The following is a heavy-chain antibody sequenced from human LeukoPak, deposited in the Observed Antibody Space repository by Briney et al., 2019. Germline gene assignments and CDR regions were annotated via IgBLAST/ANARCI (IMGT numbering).Heavy chain of an antibody. D-gene: IGHD4-17*01. V-gene: IGHV3-23*01. J-gene: IGHJ4*02. CDR2: ISSGGDTT. Sequence: GGSLRLSCAASGFTFSSYAMSWVRRAPGRGLEWVSAISSGGDTTYYADSVKGRFTISRDNSKNTLYLQMNSLRADDTAIYYCAKDVDYGDYVVSWGQGTLVTVSS. CDR3: AKDVDYGDYVVS. CDR1: GFTFSSYA.